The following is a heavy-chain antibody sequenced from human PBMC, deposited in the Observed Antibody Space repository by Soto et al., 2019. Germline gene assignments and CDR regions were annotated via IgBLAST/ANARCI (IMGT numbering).Heavy chain of an antibody. D-gene: IGHD2-21*02. J-gene: IGHJ4*02. CDR1: GGSISSGGYY. V-gene: IGHV4-31*03. CDR3: ARERIVVVTATNFDY. Sequence: SETLSLTCTVSGGSISSGGYYWSWIRQHPGKGLEWIGYIYYSGSTYYNPSLKSRVTISVDTSKNQFSLKLSSVTAADTAVYYCARERIVVVTATNFDYWGQGTLVTVPS. CDR2: IYYSGST.